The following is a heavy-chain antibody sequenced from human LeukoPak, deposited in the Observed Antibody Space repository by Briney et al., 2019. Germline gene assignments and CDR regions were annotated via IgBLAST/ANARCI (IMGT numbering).Heavy chain of an antibody. CDR3: ARDYDLGSGSESLGALDI. CDR2: IRYDGTNK. D-gene: IGHD3-10*01. Sequence: GGSLRLSCAASGFIFNNYGMHWVRQAPGKGLEWVAFIRYDGTNKYYADSVKGRFTISRDNPKSTHYLQLNSLRAEDTAVYHCARDYDLGSGSESLGALDIWGQGTMVTVSS. CDR1: GFIFNNYG. J-gene: IGHJ3*02. V-gene: IGHV3-30*02.